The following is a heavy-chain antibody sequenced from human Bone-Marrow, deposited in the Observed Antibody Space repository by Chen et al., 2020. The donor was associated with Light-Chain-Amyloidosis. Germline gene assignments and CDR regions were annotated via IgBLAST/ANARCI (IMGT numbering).Heavy chain of an antibody. CDR3: SIEFTGYDYY. Sequence: DVQLLESGGGLVQPGGSLRLSCAASGFTFRTSWMHWVRQAPGKGLVWVSRINPDGTRVDYADSVRGRFTISSDDAKITVYLQMTSLRAEDTAVYYCSIEFTGYDYYWGQVTLVTVSS. J-gene: IGHJ4*02. CDR2: INPDGTRV. V-gene: IGHV3-74*01. D-gene: IGHD5-12*01. CDR1: GFTFRTSW.